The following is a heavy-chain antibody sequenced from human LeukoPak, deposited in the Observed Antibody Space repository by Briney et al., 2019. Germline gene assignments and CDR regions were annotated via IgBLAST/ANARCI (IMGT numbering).Heavy chain of an antibody. Sequence: SVKVSCKASGDTFSSYAINWVRQAPGQGLEWMGGIIPIFGTANYAQKFQGRVTITADESTSTAYMELSSLRSEDTAVYYCARDLGGSGSYYNYFDYWGQGTLVTVSS. CDR2: IIPIFGTA. V-gene: IGHV1-69*13. CDR1: GDTFSSYA. J-gene: IGHJ4*02. D-gene: IGHD3-10*01. CDR3: ARDLGGSGSYYNYFDY.